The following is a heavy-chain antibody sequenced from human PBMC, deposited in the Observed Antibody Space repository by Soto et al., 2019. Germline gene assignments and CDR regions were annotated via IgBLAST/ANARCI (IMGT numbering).Heavy chain of an antibody. J-gene: IGHJ4*02. V-gene: IGHV4-31*03. Sequence: QVQLQESGPGLVKPSQTLSLTCTVSGGSISSGGYYWSWIRQHPGKGLGWIGYIYYSGSTYYNPSLKSRVTISVDTSKTQFSLKLSSVTAADTAVYYCARNPYYDSSGAVDYWGQGTLVTVSS. CDR1: GGSISSGGYY. CDR3: ARNPYYDSSGAVDY. D-gene: IGHD3-22*01. CDR2: IYYSGST.